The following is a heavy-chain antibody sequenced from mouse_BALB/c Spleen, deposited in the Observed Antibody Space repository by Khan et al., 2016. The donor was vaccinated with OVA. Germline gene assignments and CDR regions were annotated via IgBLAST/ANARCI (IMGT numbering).Heavy chain of an antibody. CDR1: GYSFTGYF. CDR3: SRIDDSDFDY. Sequence: VQLQQSGPELVTPGASVKISCKASGYSFTGYFMNWVMQSHGKSLEWIGRINPHIGETLYNQKFKGKATLTVDESSSTAHMELRSLTSEDSAVYYCSRIDDSDFDYWGQGTTLTVSS. V-gene: IGHV1-20*01. CDR2: INPHIGET. J-gene: IGHJ2*01. D-gene: IGHD2-12*01.